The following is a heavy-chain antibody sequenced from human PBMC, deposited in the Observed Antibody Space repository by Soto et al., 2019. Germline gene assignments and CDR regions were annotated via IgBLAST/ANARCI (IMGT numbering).Heavy chain of an antibody. Sequence: QVQLVQSGAEVKKPGSSVKVSCKASGGTFSSYAISWVRQAPGQGLEWMGGIIPIFGTADYAQKFQGRVSLTADESTSTAYMELSSLRAEDTAVYYCASSETQRYYYGMDVWGQGTTVTVSS. V-gene: IGHV1-69*12. CDR1: GGTFSSYA. CDR3: ASSETQRYYYGMDV. J-gene: IGHJ6*02. CDR2: IIPIFGTA.